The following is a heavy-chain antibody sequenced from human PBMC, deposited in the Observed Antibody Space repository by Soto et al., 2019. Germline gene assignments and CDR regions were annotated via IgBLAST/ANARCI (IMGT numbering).Heavy chain of an antibody. D-gene: IGHD3-9*01. CDR1: GFSFSGYT. J-gene: IGHJ4*02. CDR3: AKDRHPDGIWTFDY. Sequence: EVQLLESGGHLIQPGESLRLSCAASGFSFSGYTMNWVRQAQGKGLEWISGINGGGGTTYYADSVKGRFTISRDDSKNILYLQMNSPRAEDTAIYYCAKDRHPDGIWTFDYWGRGTLVTVPS. V-gene: IGHV3-23*01. CDR2: INGGGGTT.